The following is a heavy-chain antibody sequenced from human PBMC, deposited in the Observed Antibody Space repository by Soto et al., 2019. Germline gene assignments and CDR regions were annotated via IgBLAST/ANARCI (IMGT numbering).Heavy chain of an antibody. CDR3: AREDDFWCGWGWFDP. V-gene: IGHV3-21*01. D-gene: IGHD3-3*01. CDR1: GFTFSSYS. Sequence: EVQLVESGGGLVKPGGSLRLSCAASGFTFSSYSMNWVRQAPGKGLEWVSSISSSSSYIYYADSVKGRFTISRDNAKYSLYLQMNSLRAEDTAVYYCAREDDFWCGWGWFDPWCQGTLVTVSS. J-gene: IGHJ5*02. CDR2: ISSSSSYI.